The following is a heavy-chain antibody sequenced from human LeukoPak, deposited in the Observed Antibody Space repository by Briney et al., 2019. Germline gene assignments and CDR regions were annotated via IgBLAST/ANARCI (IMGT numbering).Heavy chain of an antibody. D-gene: IGHD4-23*01. CDR2: ICSSGCST. Sequence: GGSLSLFCAASGFTLSRYAKLWLRDATGKGLVYVSAICSSGCSTYYANAVKGRFTISRDNSKNTLYLQMGSLRAEAVDVYYCARERGGNSVGVDDWGQGILVTVSS. J-gene: IGHJ4*02. V-gene: IGHV3-64*01. CDR3: ARERGGNSVGVDD. CDR1: GFTLSRYA.